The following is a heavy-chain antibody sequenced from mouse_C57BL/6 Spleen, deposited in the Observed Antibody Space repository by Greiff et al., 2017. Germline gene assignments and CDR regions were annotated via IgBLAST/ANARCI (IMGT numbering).Heavy chain of an antibody. CDR1: GYTFTSYW. V-gene: IGHV1-50*01. Sequence: VQLQQPGAELVKPGASVKLSCKASGYTFTSYWMQWVKQRPGQGLEWIGEIDPSDSYTNYNQKFKGKATLTVDTSSSTAYMQLSSLASEDSAVDYCARRYGNYWYFDVWGTGTTVTVSS. CDR2: IDPSDSYT. CDR3: ARRYGNYWYFDV. J-gene: IGHJ1*03. D-gene: IGHD2-1*01.